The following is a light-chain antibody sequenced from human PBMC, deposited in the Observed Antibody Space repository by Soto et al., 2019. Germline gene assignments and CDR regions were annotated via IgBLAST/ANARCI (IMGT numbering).Light chain of an antibody. CDR2: AAS. J-gene: IGKJ2*01. V-gene: IGKV1-39*01. CDR1: ERMTRY. Sequence: DIQVTQSPSSLSASVGDRVTITCRASERMTRYLNWYQQQPGQPPKLLIFAASSLQSGVPSRFSGSQSGTDFTLTISSLQPEDFATYYYQQTYSHPYTFGQGTILQIK. CDR3: QQTYSHPYT.